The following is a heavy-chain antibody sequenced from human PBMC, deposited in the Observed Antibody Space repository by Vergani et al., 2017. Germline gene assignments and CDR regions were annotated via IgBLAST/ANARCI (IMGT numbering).Heavy chain of an antibody. D-gene: IGHD6-25*01. CDR2: IFYSGTT. V-gene: IGHV4-31*11. CDR1: GGSISSGDHC. Sequence: QVQLQESCPGVVKPSQTLSLTCAVSGGSISSGDHCWTWIRQRPGKGLVWIGYIFYSGTTYDNPSLRSRLTISVDTSQNQFSLKLRSVTAADTAVYYCARVDTQVPATSHFYYMDVWGKGTTVVVSS. CDR3: ARVDTQVPATSHFYYMDV. J-gene: IGHJ6*03.